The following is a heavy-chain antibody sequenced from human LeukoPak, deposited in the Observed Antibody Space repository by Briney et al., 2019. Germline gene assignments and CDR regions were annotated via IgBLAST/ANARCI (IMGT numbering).Heavy chain of an antibody. V-gene: IGHV4-59*08. CDR1: GGSISSYY. CDR3: ARHYGPTVTPVG. CDR2: IYYSGST. Sequence: PSETLSLTSTVSGGSISSYYWSWLPQPPGQGLEWSGYIYYSGSTNYNRSLKSRVTISVDTSKNQFSLKLSSVTAADTAVYYCARHYGPTVTPVGWGQGTLVTVSS. D-gene: IGHD4-17*01. J-gene: IGHJ4*02.